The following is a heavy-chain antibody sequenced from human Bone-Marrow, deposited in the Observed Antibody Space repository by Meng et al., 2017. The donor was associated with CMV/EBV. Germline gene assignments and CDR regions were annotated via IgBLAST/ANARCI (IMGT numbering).Heavy chain of an antibody. D-gene: IGHD3-3*01. CDR3: ARSVLRFLEWGLCFDY. Sequence: GESLKISCAASGFTFSDYYMSWIRQAPGEGLEWVSYISSSGSTIYYADSVKGRFTISRDNAKNSLYLQMNSLRAEDTAVYYCARSVLRFLEWGLCFDYWGQGTLVTVSS. CDR1: GFTFSDYY. J-gene: IGHJ4*02. V-gene: IGHV3-11*01. CDR2: ISSSGSTI.